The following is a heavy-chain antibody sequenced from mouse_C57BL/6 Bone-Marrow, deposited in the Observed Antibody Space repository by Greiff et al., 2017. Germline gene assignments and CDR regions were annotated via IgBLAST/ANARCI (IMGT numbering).Heavy chain of an antibody. V-gene: IGHV14-4*01. Sequence: VQLQQSGAELVRPGASVKLSCTASGFNIKDDYMHWVKQRPEQGLEWIGWIDPENGDTEYASKFQGKATITADTSSNTAYLQLSILTSEDTAVYYCTTHYDYLWFAYWGQGTLVTVSA. D-gene: IGHD2-4*01. CDR2: IDPENGDT. CDR1: GFNIKDDY. J-gene: IGHJ3*01. CDR3: TTHYDYLWFAY.